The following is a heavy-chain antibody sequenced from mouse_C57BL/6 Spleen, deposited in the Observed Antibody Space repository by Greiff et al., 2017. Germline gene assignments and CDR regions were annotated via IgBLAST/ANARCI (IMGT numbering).Heavy chain of an antibody. J-gene: IGHJ2*01. D-gene: IGHD1-1*01. CDR2: IWSGGST. Sequence: VKLMESGPGLVQPSQSLSITCTVSGFSLTSYGVHWVRQSPGKGLEWLGVIWSGGSTDYNAAFISRLSISKDNSKSQVFFKMNSLQADDTAIYYCARNSHGSSHFDYWGQGTTLTVSS. V-gene: IGHV2-2*01. CDR3: ARNSHGSSHFDY. CDR1: GFSLTSYG.